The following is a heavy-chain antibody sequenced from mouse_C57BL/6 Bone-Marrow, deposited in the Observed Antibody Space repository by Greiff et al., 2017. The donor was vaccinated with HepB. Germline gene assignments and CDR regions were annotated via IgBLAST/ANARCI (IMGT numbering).Heavy chain of an antibody. J-gene: IGHJ4*01. CDR3: AREGYYGSSFYAMDY. CDR1: GYTFTSYT. CDR2: INPSSGYT. D-gene: IGHD1-1*01. V-gene: IGHV1-4*01. Sequence: QVQLKQSGAELARPGASVKMSCKASGYTFTSYTMHWVKQRPGQGLEWIGYINPSSGYTKYNQKFKDKATLTAAKSSSTAYMQLSSRTSEDSAVYYCAREGYYGSSFYAMDYWGQGTSVTVSS.